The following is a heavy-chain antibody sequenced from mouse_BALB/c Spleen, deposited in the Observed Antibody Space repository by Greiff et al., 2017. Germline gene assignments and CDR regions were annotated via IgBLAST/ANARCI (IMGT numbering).Heavy chain of an antibody. J-gene: IGHJ3*01. D-gene: IGHD2-4*01. CDR3: ARDMKDYDGFAY. CDR2: IRNKANGYTT. V-gene: IGHV7-3*02. CDR1: GFTFTDYY. Sequence: EVQLVESGGGLVQPGGSLRLSCATSGFTFTDYYMSWVRQPPGKALEWLGFIRNKANGYTTEYSASVKGRFTISRDNSQSILYIQMNTLRAEDSATYSCARDMKDYDGFAYWGQGTLVTVSA.